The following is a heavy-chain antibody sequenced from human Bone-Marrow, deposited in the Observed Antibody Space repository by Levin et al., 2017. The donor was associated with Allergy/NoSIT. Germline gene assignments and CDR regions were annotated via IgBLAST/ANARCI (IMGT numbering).Heavy chain of an antibody. CDR1: GFTFSTYT. CDR3: ARGLEYSGLP. D-gene: IGHD5-12*01. Sequence: GESLKISCASSGFTFSTYTMNWVRQAPGKGLDWVSSITSSSSYIYYADSVKGRFTISRDNAKNSLYLQMNSLRVEDTAVYYCARGLEYSGLPWGQGTLVTVSS. CDR2: ITSSSSYI. V-gene: IGHV3-21*01. J-gene: IGHJ5*02.